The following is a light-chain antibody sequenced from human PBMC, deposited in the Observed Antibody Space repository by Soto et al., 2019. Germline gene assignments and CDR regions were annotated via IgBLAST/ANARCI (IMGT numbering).Light chain of an antibody. CDR2: GVS. Sequence: EIVMTQSPATLSVSPGERATLSCRASQNVNFNVAWYQQKPGQAPSLLISGVSTRASGVPPRFSGSGPGTEFTLTISGLQSEDFAIYYCQQYNNWPRTFGQGTNLEI. V-gene: IGKV3-15*01. CDR3: QQYNNWPRT. CDR1: QNVNFN. J-gene: IGKJ2*01.